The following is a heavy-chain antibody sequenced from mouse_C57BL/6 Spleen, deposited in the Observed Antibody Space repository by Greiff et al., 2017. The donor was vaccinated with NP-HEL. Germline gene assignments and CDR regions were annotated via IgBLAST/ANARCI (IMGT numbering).Heavy chain of an antibody. J-gene: IGHJ4*01. V-gene: IGHV1-26*01. Sequence: EVQLQQSGPELVKPGASVKISCKASGYTFTDYYMNWVKQSHGKSLEWIGDINPNNGGTSYNQKFKGKATLTVDKSSSTAYMELRSLTSEDSAVYYCAREGGSSYVGAMDYWGQGTSVTVSS. CDR2: INPNNGGT. CDR3: AREGGSSYVGAMDY. CDR1: GYTFTDYY. D-gene: IGHD1-1*01.